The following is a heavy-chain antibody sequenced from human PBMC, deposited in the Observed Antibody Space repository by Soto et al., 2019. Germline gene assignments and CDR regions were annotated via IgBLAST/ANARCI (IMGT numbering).Heavy chain of an antibody. CDR2: IGTAGDT. CDR3: ARARIRNRPHSIAVDGSGAFDI. Sequence: EVQLVESGGGLVQPGGSLRLSCAASGFTFSSYDMHWVRQATGKGLEWVSAIGTAGDTYYTGSVKGRFTISRENAKNTLYLQMNSLRAGDTAVYYCARARIRNRPHSIAVDGSGAFDIWGQGTMVTVSS. D-gene: IGHD6-19*01. CDR1: GFTFSSYD. J-gene: IGHJ3*02. V-gene: IGHV3-13*01.